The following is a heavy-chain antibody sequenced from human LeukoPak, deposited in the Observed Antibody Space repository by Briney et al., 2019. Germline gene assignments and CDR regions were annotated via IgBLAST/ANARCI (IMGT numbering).Heavy chain of an antibody. D-gene: IGHD5-18*01. CDR3: ARAGRGYSYGYHFGY. Sequence: PSETLSLTCAVYGGSFSGYYWSWIRQPPGKVLEWIGEINHSGSTNYNPSLKSRVTISVDTSKNQFSLKLSSVTAADTAVYYCARAGRGYSYGYHFGYWGQGTLVTVSS. CDR2: INHSGST. CDR1: GGSFSGYY. J-gene: IGHJ4*02. V-gene: IGHV4-34*01.